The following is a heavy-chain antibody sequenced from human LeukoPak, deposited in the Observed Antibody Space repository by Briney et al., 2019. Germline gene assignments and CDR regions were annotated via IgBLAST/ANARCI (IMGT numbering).Heavy chain of an antibody. CDR1: GGSISGYY. J-gene: IGHJ4*02. V-gene: IGHV4-34*01. CDR3: ARAGTMLPFDY. CDR2: INHSGST. D-gene: IGHD2-15*01. Sequence: SETLSLTCTVSGGSISGYYWSWIRQPPGKGLEWIGEINHSGSTNYNPSLKSRVTISVDTSKNQFSLKLSSVTAADTAVYYCARAGTMLPFDYWGQGTLVTVSS.